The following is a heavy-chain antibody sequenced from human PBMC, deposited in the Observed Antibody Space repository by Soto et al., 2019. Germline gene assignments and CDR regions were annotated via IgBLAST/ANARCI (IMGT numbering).Heavy chain of an antibody. CDR2: ISYDGSNE. V-gene: IGHV3-30*03. CDR1: GFTFSSYG. Sequence: GGSLRLSCAVSGFTFSSYGMHWVRQAPGKGLEWVAHISYDGSNEHYVDSVKGRFTISRDNAKNSLYLQMNSLRAEDTAVYYCARYYYDSSGFYPLYYYYGMDVWGQGTTVTV. D-gene: IGHD3-22*01. CDR3: ARYYYDSSGFYPLYYYYGMDV. J-gene: IGHJ6*02.